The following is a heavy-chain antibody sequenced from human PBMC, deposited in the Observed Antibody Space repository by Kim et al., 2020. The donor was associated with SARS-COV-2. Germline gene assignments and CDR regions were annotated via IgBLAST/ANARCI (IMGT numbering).Heavy chain of an antibody. Sequence: GGSLRLSCAASGFTFSSYSMNWVRQAPGKGLEWVSSISSNSSYIYYADSVTGRFTISIDNAKNSMNLQMNSMRAEDTAVYYCASETRYDFWRGYDTQYY. CDR2: ISSNSSYI. CDR1: GFTFSSYS. J-gene: IGHJ6*01. D-gene: IGHD3-3*01. CDR3: ASETRYDFWRGYDTQYY. V-gene: IGHV3-21*01.